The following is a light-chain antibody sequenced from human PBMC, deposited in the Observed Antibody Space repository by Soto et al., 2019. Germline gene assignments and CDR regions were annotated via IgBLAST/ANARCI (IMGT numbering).Light chain of an antibody. Sequence: EIVLTQSPATVSLSPGERATLSCRASQSVGKYLVWYQQKPGQAPRLLIYGASNRATGIPDRFSGSGSGTDFTLTITRLEAEDFAMYYCQRYDSLRTFGQGTKVDI. CDR1: QSVGKY. V-gene: IGKV3-20*01. CDR2: GAS. CDR3: QRYDSLRT. J-gene: IGKJ1*01.